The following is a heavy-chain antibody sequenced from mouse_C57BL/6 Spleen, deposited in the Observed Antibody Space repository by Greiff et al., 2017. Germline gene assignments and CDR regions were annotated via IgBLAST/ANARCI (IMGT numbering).Heavy chain of an antibody. V-gene: IGHV5-4*03. CDR1: GFTFSSSA. J-gene: IGHJ2*01. CDR2: ISDRGSYP. Sequence: EVKLEESGGGLVKPGGSLKLSCAASGFTFSSSALSSVRQTPAQRLAWVATISDRGSYPYYPDNVKGRCTIARDNAKKNLDQQMSHLEAEDTARYYGAGMVGAQATEYFDDWGQGTTLTGSS. D-gene: IGHD3-2*02. CDR3: AGMVGAQATEYFDD.